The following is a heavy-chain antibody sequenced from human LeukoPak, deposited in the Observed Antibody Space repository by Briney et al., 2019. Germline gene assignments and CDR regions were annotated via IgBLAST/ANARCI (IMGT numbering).Heavy chain of an antibody. CDR3: ARGRYESTRLSAYYYYYMDI. CDR2: IYTSGST. CDR1: GGSIISYY. V-gene: IGHV4-4*07. D-gene: IGHD1-14*01. Sequence: PSETLSLTCTVSGGSIISYYWSWIRQPAGKGLEWIGRIYTSGSTIYNPSLKSRVTMSVDTSKNQFSLKLSSVTAADTAVYYCARGRYESTRLSAYYYYYMDIWGKGTTVTVSS. J-gene: IGHJ6*03.